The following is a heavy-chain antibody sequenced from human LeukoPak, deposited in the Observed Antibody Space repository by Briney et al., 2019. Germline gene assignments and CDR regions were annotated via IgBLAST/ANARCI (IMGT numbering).Heavy chain of an antibody. Sequence: SETLSLTCTVSGASISSYYWTWIRQPAGKGLEWIGRIYTSGSTNYNPSLKSRVTMSVDTSKNQFSLRLNSVTAADTAVYYCARVAGYYHFDYWGQGTLVTVSS. V-gene: IGHV4-4*07. CDR1: GASISSYY. CDR3: ARVAGYYHFDY. D-gene: IGHD3-22*01. J-gene: IGHJ4*02. CDR2: IYTSGST.